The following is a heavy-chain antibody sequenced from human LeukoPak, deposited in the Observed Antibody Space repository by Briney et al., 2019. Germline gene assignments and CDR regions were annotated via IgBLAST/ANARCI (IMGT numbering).Heavy chain of an antibody. J-gene: IGHJ4*02. CDR2: MHYNGAT. CDR1: GGSISGSNYY. D-gene: IGHD2-2*01. V-gene: IGHV4-39*01. CDR3: ARVCSSTTCPGNY. Sequence: SETLSLTCLVSGGSISGSNYYWGWIRQPPGKGLEWIGSMHYNGATHYNPSLKSRVSMSVDTSKNQFSLKVSSVTAGDTAVYYCARVCSSTTCPGNYWGQGTLVTVSS.